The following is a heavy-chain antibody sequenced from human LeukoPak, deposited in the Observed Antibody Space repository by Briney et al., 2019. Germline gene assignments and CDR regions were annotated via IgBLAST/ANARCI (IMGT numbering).Heavy chain of an antibody. Sequence: GGSLRLSCEASGLTFSREWMHWVRQAPGKGLEWVGVLSYDGTTRHYADSVKGRFTISGDNSKSTLYLQMNSLRVEDTALYYCVKEQSSGYYRVADFWGQGTLVTVSS. CDR1: GLTFSREW. CDR2: LSYDGTTR. D-gene: IGHD6-19*01. CDR3: VKEQSSGYYRVADF. V-gene: IGHV3-30*18. J-gene: IGHJ4*02.